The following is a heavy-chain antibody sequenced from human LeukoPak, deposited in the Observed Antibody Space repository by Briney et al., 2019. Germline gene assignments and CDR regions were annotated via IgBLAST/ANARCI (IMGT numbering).Heavy chain of an antibody. J-gene: IGHJ3*02. V-gene: IGHV3-53*01. CDR3: ARDSGYAFDI. Sequence: GGSLRLSCTVSGFTVSSNSMSWVRQAPGKGLQWVSFIYSGTIHYSDSVKGRFTISRDNAKNSLYLQMNSLRAEDTAVYYCARDSGYAFDIWGQGTMVTVSS. D-gene: IGHD1-26*01. CDR1: GFTVSSNS. CDR2: IYSGTI.